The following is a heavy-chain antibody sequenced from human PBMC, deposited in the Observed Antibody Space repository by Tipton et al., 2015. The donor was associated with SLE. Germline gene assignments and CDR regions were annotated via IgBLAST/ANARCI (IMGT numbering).Heavy chain of an antibody. Sequence: QLVQSGAEVKKPGASVKVSCKASGYTFTSYGISWVRQAPGQGLEWMGWISAYNGNTNYAQKLQGRVTMTTDTSTSSAYMELSSLRSEDTAVYYCARGWTEVGATPSPYVYWGQGTLVTVSS. D-gene: IGHD1-26*01. CDR3: ARGWTEVGATPSPYVY. CDR2: ISAYNGNT. CDR1: GYTFTSYG. V-gene: IGHV1-18*01. J-gene: IGHJ4*02.